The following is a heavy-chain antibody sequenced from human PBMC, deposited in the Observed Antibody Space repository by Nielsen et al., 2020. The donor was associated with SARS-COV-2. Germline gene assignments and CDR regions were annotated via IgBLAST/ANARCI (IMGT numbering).Heavy chain of an antibody. V-gene: IGHV4-59*01. Sequence: SETLSLTCTVSGGSISSYYWGWIRQPPGKGLEWIGYIYYSGSTNYNPSLKSRVTISVDTSKNQFSLKLSSVTAADTAVYYCARVLAALDYYYYGMDVWGQGTTVTVSS. CDR1: GGSISSYY. J-gene: IGHJ6*02. D-gene: IGHD6-6*01. CDR2: IYYSGST. CDR3: ARVLAALDYYYYGMDV.